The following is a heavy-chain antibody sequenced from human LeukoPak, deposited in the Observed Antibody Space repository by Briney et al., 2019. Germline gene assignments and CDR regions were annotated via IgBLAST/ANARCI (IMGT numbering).Heavy chain of an antibody. Sequence: GGSLRLSCAASGFTFSSYGMSWVRQAPGKGLEWVSAISGSGDSTYYADSAKGRFTISRDNSKNTLYLQMNSLRAEDTAVYYCSKGGDDIVVVVATSFDYWGQGTLVTVSS. J-gene: IGHJ4*02. CDR3: SKGGDDIVVVVATSFDY. D-gene: IGHD2-15*01. V-gene: IGHV3-23*01. CDR1: GFTFSSYG. CDR2: ISGSGDST.